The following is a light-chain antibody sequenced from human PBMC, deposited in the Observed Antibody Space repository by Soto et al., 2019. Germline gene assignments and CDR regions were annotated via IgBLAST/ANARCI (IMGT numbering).Light chain of an antibody. CDR3: TSFTSRGTGV. CDR2: DVY. V-gene: IGLV2-14*03. CDR1: SSDVGGYNY. J-gene: IGLJ3*02. Sequence: QSALPQPASVSGSPGQSITISCTGTSSDVGGYNYVSWYQQHPGKAPKLIIYDVYNRPSGISNRFSGSKSGNTASLTIAGLQAEDEADYYCTSFTSRGTGVFGGGTKLTVL.